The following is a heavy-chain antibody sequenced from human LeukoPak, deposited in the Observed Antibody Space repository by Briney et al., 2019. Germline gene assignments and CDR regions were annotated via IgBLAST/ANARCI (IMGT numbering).Heavy chain of an antibody. CDR3: ARSGKGSGYNRGYYFDY. CDR2: IKQDGSEK. Sequence: PGGSLRLSCAASGFTFSSYWMSWVRQAPGKGLEWVANIKQDGSEKYYVDSVKGRFTISRDNAKNSLYLQMNSLRAEDTAVYYCARSGKGSGYNRGYYFDYWGRGTLVTVSS. J-gene: IGHJ4*02. V-gene: IGHV3-7*01. D-gene: IGHD3-22*01. CDR1: GFTFSSYW.